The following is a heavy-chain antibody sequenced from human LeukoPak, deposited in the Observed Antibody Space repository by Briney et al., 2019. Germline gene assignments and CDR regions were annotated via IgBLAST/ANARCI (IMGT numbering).Heavy chain of an antibody. V-gene: IGHV3-7*01. CDR2: IIQDGSEK. D-gene: IGHD2-2*01. Sequence: GGSLRLSCAASGFTFSSFWMSWVRQAPGKGLEWVAKIIQDGSEKYYVDSVKGRFTISRDDSKNTLYLQMVGLRAEDTAVYYCAKDTTSWTPGETWGQGTLITVSS. CDR3: AKDTTSWTPGET. CDR1: GFTFSSFW. J-gene: IGHJ5*02.